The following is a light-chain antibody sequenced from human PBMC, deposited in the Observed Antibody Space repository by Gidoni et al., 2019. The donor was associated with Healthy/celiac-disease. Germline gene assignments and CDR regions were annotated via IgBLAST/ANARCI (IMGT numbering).Light chain of an antibody. CDR3: QQSYSTPRT. V-gene: IGKV1-39*01. Sequence: DIQMTQSPSSLSSSVGDRVTITCRASQSISSYLNCYQQKPGKAPKILIYAASSLQSGVPSRFSGSGSGTDFTLTISSLQPEDFATYYCQQSYSTPRTFGQGTKLEIK. J-gene: IGKJ2*01. CDR2: AAS. CDR1: QSISSY.